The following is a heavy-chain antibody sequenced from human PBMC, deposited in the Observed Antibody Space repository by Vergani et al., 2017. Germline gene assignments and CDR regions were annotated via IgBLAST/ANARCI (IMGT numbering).Heavy chain of an antibody. CDR3: ARDVVGGKYGSGSFDY. Sequence: QVQLQESGPGLVKPSQTLSLTCTVSGGSISSGTYYWSWIRQPAGKGLEWIGRIYNSGNTNYNPSLKSRVTISADTSKNQFSLKLSSVTAADTAVYYWARDVVGGKYGSGSFDYLWQGTLVTVSS. CDR1: GGSISSGTYY. J-gene: IGHJ4*02. V-gene: IGHV4-61*02. D-gene: IGHD3-10*01. CDR2: IYNSGNT.